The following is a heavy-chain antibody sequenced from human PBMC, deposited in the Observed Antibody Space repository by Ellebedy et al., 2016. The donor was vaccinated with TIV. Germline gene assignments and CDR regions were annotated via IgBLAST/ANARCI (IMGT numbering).Heavy chain of an antibody. J-gene: IGHJ4*02. Sequence: GESLKISCAASGSTFTNYAMSWVRQAPGKGLEWVSAFSTSGGSIYYADSVKGRFTVSSDNPKNNLYLQMNSPRAEDTAVYYCVRGAGSYHFDYWGQGTLVTV. D-gene: IGHD1-26*01. CDR1: GSTFTNYA. CDR3: VRGAGSYHFDY. CDR2: FSTSGGSI. V-gene: IGHV3-23*01.